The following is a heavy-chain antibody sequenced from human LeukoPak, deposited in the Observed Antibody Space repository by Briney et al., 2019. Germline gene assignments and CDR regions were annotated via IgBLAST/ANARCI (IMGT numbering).Heavy chain of an antibody. J-gene: IGHJ6*03. CDR3: ARDQYGSGDGYYMDL. Sequence: GGSLRLSCAASGFTFSSYDMNWVRQAPGQGLEWVSYISSSGITIFYADSVKGRFTISRDNAKNSLYLQMNSLRSEDTALYYCARDQYGSGDGYYMDLWGKGTTVTISS. CDR2: ISSSGITI. CDR1: GFTFSSYD. V-gene: IGHV3-48*03. D-gene: IGHD3-10*01.